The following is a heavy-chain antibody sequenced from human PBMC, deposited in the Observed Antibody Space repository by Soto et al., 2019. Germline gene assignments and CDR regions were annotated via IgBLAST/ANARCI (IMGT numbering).Heavy chain of an antibody. CDR3: AKHLLRYGADYFKD. J-gene: IGHJ1*01. CDR1: GFKFTSYA. CDR2: NVGSGKFT. D-gene: IGHD3-9*01. V-gene: IGHV3-23*01. Sequence: EVQLLESGGGLAQPGVSLRLSCAATGFKFTSYAMSWGLHAAGKGLEWVSGNVGSGKFTHFADTLKGRFNLTRDNTNHKMFLQMYSLRADDTALYYCAKHLLRYGADYFKDRGQGTRVIGYS.